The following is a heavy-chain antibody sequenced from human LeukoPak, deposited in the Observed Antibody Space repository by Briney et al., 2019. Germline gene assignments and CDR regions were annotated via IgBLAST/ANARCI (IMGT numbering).Heavy chain of an antibody. V-gene: IGHV1-69*13. Sequence: GASVKVSCKASGGTFSSYAISWVRQAPGQGLEWMGGIIPIFGTANYAQKFQGRVTITADESTSTAYMELSSLRSEDTAVYYCATSGIVVVPAAHDAFDIWGQGTMVTVSS. CDR1: GGTFSSYA. J-gene: IGHJ3*02. CDR2: IIPIFGTA. CDR3: ATSGIVVVPAAHDAFDI. D-gene: IGHD2-2*01.